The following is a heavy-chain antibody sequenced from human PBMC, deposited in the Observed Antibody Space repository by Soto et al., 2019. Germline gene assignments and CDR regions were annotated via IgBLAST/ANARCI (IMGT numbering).Heavy chain of an antibody. CDR2: INHSGST. V-gene: IGHV4-34*01. Sequence: PSETLSVTCAVYGGSFSGYYWSWIRQPPGKGLEWIGEINHSGSTNYNPSLKSRVTISVDTSKNQFSLKLRSVTAADTAVYYCARDRRLITMVRGVSLWFDPWGQGTLVTVS. D-gene: IGHD3-10*01. J-gene: IGHJ5*02. CDR3: ARDRRLITMVRGVSLWFDP. CDR1: GGSFSGYY.